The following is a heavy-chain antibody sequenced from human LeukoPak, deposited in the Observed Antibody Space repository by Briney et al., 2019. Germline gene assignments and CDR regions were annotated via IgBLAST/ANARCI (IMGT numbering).Heavy chain of an antibody. CDR3: ATTVSAGTYRYFQH. Sequence: ASVKVSCKASGYIFTTYAMHWVRQAPGQSLEWMGWINAGSGNTKYSQKFQGRVTITRDTSANIAYMELSSLRSEDTAVYYCATTVSAGTYRYFQHWGQGTLVTVSS. CDR2: INAGSGNT. D-gene: IGHD6-13*01. CDR1: GYIFTTYA. V-gene: IGHV1-3*01. J-gene: IGHJ1*01.